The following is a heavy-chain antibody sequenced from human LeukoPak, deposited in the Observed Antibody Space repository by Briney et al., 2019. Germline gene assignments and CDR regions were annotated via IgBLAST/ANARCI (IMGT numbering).Heavy chain of an antibody. CDR2: ISSSSSYI. J-gene: IGHJ5*02. CDR3: ARVSSTSWDDWFDP. V-gene: IGHV3-21*01. D-gene: IGHD2-2*01. CDR1: GFTFRIYW. Sequence: PGGSLRLSCAASGFTFRIYWMNWVRQAPGKGLEWVSSISSSSSYIYYADSVKGRFTISRDNAKNSLYLQMNSLRAEDTAVYYCARVSSTSWDDWFDPWGQGTLVTVSS.